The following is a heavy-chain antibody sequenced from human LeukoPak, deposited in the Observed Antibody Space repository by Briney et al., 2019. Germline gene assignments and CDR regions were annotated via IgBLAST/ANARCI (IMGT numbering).Heavy chain of an antibody. Sequence: PGGSLRLSCAASGFTFSSYAMSWVRQAPGKGLVWVSRIDTDVRKTDYADSVKGRFTISRDNAKNTLYLQMNSLRAEDTAVYYCARGLLGIDYWGQGTLVTVSS. CDR1: GFTFSSYA. D-gene: IGHD2-8*02. CDR2: IDTDVRKT. V-gene: IGHV3-74*01. CDR3: ARGLLGIDY. J-gene: IGHJ4*02.